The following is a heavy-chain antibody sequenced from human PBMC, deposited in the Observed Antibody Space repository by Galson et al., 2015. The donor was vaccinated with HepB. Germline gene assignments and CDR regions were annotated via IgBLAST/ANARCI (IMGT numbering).Heavy chain of an antibody. CDR2: IIGNGGKT. J-gene: IGHJ4*02. Sequence: SLRLSCAAPGFTFSNYAMHWVRQAPGQGLESVSAIIGNGGKTYYGDSVKGRFTISRDNSKNTLHLQMTSLRPGDTAVYYCVKGEKGSDWFVRSFFDYWGQGTLVFVSS. D-gene: IGHD3-9*01. CDR3: VKGEKGSDWFVRSFFDY. V-gene: IGHV3-64D*09. CDR1: GFTFSNYA.